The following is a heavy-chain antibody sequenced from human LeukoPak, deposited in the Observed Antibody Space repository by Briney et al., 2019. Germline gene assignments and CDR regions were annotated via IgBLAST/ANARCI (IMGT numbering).Heavy chain of an antibody. J-gene: IGHJ4*02. D-gene: IGHD6-13*01. CDR1: GGSISSGSYY. V-gene: IGHV4-61*02. CDR3: ARESSSSWNSVFDY. Sequence: PSETLSLTCTVSGGSISSGSYYWSWIRQPAGKGLEWIGRIYTSGSTNYNPSLKSRVTISVDTSKNQFSLKLSSVTAADTAVYYCARESSSSWNSVFDYWGQGTLVTVSS. CDR2: IYTSGST.